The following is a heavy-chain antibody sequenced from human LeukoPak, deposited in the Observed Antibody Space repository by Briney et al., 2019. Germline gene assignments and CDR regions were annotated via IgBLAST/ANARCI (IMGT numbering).Heavy chain of an antibody. Sequence: GGSLRLSCAASGLTVSTNYMRWIRQAPGKGLEWVSLIYAGGGTAYADSVKGRFTISRDNSKNTLYLQMNYVRAEDAAVYYCARDMAYHDMLTGYEVSRFFDYWGQGTLVTVSS. CDR2: IYAGGGT. CDR1: GLTVSTNY. J-gene: IGHJ4*02. V-gene: IGHV3-53*01. D-gene: IGHD3-9*01. CDR3: ARDMAYHDMLTGYEVSRFFDY.